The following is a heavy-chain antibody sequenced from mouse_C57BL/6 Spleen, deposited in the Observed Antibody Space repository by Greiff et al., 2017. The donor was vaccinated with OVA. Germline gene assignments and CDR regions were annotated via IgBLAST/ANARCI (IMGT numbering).Heavy chain of an antibody. Sequence: QVQLKQSGAELVRPGASVKLSCKASGYTFTDYYINWVKQRPGQGLEWIARIYPGSGNTYYNEKFKGKATLTAEKSSSTAYMQLSSLTSEDSAVYFCARYYDYGGAWFAYWGQGTLVTVSA. CDR3: ARYYDYGGAWFAY. J-gene: IGHJ3*01. D-gene: IGHD2-4*01. CDR1: GYTFTDYY. V-gene: IGHV1-76*01. CDR2: IYPGSGNT.